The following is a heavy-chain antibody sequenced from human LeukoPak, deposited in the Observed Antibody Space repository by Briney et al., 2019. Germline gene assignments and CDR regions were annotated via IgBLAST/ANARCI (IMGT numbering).Heavy chain of an antibody. J-gene: IGHJ4*02. D-gene: IGHD1-7*01. CDR3: TTVKVWDNWNYQGFYFDY. CDR2: IKSKTDGGTT. V-gene: IGHV3-15*01. CDR1: GFTFSNAW. Sequence: GGSLRLSCAASGFTFSNAWMSWVRQAPGKGLEWVGRIKSKTDGGTTDYAAPVKGRFTISRDDSKNTLYLQMNSLKTENTAVYYCTTVKVWDNWNYQGFYFDYWGKGTLVTVSS.